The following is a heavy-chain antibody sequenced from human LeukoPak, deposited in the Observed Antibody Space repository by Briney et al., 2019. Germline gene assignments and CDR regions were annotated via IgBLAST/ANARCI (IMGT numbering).Heavy chain of an antibody. CDR1: GFTFSSYG. V-gene: IGHV3-30*02. CDR3: AKGRDYDILTGPLGY. D-gene: IGHD3-9*01. Sequence: PGGSLRLSCAASGFTFSSYGMHWVRQAPGMGLEWVAFIRYDGSNKYYADSVKGRFTTSRDNSKNTLYLQMNSLRAEDTAAYYCAKGRDYDILTGPLGYWGQGTLVTVSS. J-gene: IGHJ4*02. CDR2: IRYDGSNK.